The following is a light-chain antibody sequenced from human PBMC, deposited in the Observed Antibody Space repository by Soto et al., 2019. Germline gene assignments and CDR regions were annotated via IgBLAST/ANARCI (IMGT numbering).Light chain of an antibody. V-gene: IGLV2-23*01. CDR1: VGL. CDR2: DDT. J-gene: IGLJ1*01. Sequence: LTQPASVSGSPGQSITISCTGTVGLVSWYQQHPGKVPKLIIYDDTKRPSGVSSRFSGSKSGNTASLTISGLQTEEEADYYCCLYVGGRTYVFGTRTKVTVL. CDR3: CLYVGGRTYV.